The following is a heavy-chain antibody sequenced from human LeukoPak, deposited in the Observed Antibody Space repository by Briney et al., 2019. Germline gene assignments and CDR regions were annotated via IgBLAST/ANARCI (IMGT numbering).Heavy chain of an antibody. D-gene: IGHD6-13*01. CDR3: AKGDGSWSHLDY. CDR1: GFTFSSYA. J-gene: IGHJ4*02. CDR2: ISGSGGST. Sequence: PGGSLRLSCAASGFTFSSYAMRWVRQAPGKGLEWVSAISGSGGSTYYADSVKGRFTISRDNSKNTLYLPMNSLRAEDTAVYYCAKGDGSWSHLDYWGQGTLVTVSS. V-gene: IGHV3-23*01.